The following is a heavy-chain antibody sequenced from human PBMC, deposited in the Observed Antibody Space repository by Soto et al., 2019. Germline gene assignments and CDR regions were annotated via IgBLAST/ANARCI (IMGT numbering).Heavy chain of an antibody. CDR1: GFSVSSNY. CDR3: SGDHSGYDEGDWYHGVDV. CDR2: IYINGST. Sequence: PGGSLRLSCAASGFSVSSNYMSWVRQAPGEGLEWVAIIYINGSTDYADSVQGRFSVSRDIYKNTLFLQMNNLRAEDTAVYFCSGDHSGYDEGDWYHGVDVSGQGTTVTVYS. D-gene: IGHD5-12*01. V-gene: IGHV3-53*01. J-gene: IGHJ6*02.